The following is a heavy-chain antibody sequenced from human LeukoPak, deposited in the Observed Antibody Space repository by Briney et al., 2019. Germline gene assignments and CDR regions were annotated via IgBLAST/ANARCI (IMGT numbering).Heavy chain of an antibody. D-gene: IGHD5-24*01. V-gene: IGHV4-59*01. CDR3: ARSQPRRWLQWLNWFDP. CDR2: IYYSGST. CDR1: GGSISSYY. J-gene: IGHJ5*02. Sequence: SETLSLTCTVSGGSISSYYWSWIRQPPGKGLEWIGYIYYSGSTNYNPSLKSRVTISVDTSKNQFSLKLSSVTAADTAVYYCARSQPRRWLQWLNWFDPWGQGTLVTVSS.